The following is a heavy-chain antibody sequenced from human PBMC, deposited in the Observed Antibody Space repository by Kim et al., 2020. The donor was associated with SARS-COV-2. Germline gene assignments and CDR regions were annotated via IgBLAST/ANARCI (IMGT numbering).Heavy chain of an antibody. CDR3: AKGSRVRGVIITSY. D-gene: IGHD3-10*01. Sequence: DSVKGRFTISRDNSKNTMYLQMNSLRAEDTAVYYCAKGSRVRGVIITSYWGQGTLVTVSS. V-gene: IGHV3-23*01. J-gene: IGHJ4*02.